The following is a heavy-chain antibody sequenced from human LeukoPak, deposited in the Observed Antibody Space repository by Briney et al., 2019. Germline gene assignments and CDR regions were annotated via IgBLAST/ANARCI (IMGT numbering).Heavy chain of an antibody. Sequence: ASVKVSCKASGYTFTSYGISWVRQAPGQGLEWMGWISAYNGNTNYAQKLQSRVTMTTDTSTSTAYMELRSLRSDDTAVYYCARDLIFTMIVVVSDDAFDIWGQGTMVTVSS. CDR2: ISAYNGNT. CDR1: GYTFTSYG. CDR3: ARDLIFTMIVVVSDDAFDI. J-gene: IGHJ3*02. V-gene: IGHV1-18*01. D-gene: IGHD3-22*01.